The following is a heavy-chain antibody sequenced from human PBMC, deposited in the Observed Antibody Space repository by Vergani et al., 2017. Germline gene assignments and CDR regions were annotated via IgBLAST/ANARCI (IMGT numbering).Heavy chain of an antibody. J-gene: IGHJ5*02. CDR2: IYHSGST. Sequence: QLQLQESGSGLVKPSQTLSLTCAVSGGSISSGGYSWSWIRQPPGKGLGWIGYIYHSGSTYYNPSLKSRVTISVDRSKNQFSLKLSSVTAADTAVDYWARGLKPDCRSTSCYNLELEFDPWGQGTLVTVSS. CDR1: GGSISSGGYS. V-gene: IGHV4-30-2*01. CDR3: ARGLKPDCRSTSCYNLELEFDP. D-gene: IGHD2-2*02.